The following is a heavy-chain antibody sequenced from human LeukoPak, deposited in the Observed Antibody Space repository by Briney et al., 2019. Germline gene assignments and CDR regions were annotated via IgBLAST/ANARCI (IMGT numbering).Heavy chain of an antibody. CDR1: GFTFSSYW. CDR3: ARLSDSSGTPRSDY. CDR2: IKQDGSEK. D-gene: IGHD3-22*01. Sequence: GGSLRLSCAAPGFTFSSYWMSWVRQAPGKGLEWVANIKQDGSEKYYVDSVKGRFTISRDNAKNSLHLQMNSLRAEDTAVYYCARLSDSSGTPRSDYWGQGTLVTVSS. V-gene: IGHV3-7*03. J-gene: IGHJ4*02.